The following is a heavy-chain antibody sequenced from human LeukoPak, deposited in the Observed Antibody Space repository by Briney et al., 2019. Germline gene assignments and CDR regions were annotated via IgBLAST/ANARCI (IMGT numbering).Heavy chain of an antibody. J-gene: IGHJ4*02. V-gene: IGHV2-5*02. CDR3: ARFYATTHYFDY. D-gene: IGHD2/OR15-2a*01. CDR2: VYWDDDK. Sequence: SGPTLVNPTQTLTLTCTFSGFSLSRNGGGVTWIRQPPGKALEWLATVYWDDDKAYSPSLKTRVTITKDSSKNQVVLIMTNMDRVDTATYYCARFYATTHYFDYWGQGILVTVSS. CDR1: GFSLSRNGGG.